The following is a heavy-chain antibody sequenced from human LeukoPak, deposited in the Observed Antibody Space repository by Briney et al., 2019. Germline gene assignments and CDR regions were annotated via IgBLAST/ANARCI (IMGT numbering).Heavy chain of an antibody. D-gene: IGHD3-9*01. V-gene: IGHV3-7*01. CDR3: ARDRDDILTGFDY. Sequence: GGSLRLSCAASGFTFSSYWMSWVRQAPGKGLEWVANIKQDGSGKYYADSVKGRFTISRDNAKNSLYLQMNSLRAEDTAVYYCARDRDDILTGFDYWGQGTLVTVSS. CDR2: IKQDGSGK. J-gene: IGHJ4*02. CDR1: GFTFSSYW.